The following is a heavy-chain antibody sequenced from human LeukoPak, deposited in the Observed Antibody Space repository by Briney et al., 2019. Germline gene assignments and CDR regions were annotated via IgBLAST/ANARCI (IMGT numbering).Heavy chain of an antibody. CDR3: GSLWGGDCSSTSCYFYYYYYYMDV. V-gene: IGHV4-59*08. D-gene: IGHD2-2*01. Sequence: PSETLSLTCTDSGGSISSYYWSWIRQPPGKGLEWIGYIYYSGSTNYNPSLKSRVTISVDTSKNQFSLKLSSMTAADTAVYYCGSLWGGDCSSTSCYFYYYYYYMDVWGKGTTVTVSS. CDR1: GGSISSYY. CDR2: IYYSGST. J-gene: IGHJ6*03.